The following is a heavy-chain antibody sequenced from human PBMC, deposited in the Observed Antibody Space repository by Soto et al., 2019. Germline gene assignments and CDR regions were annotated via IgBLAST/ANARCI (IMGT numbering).Heavy chain of an antibody. Sequence: QVQLVQSGAEVKKPGASVKVSCKASGYTFTSYGISWVRQAPGQGLEWMGWISAYNGNTNYAQKNQGRCTMTTDTTTRTAYMELRSLRSDDTAVYYCARVSCSSTSCYLPPRTYYYSCYMDVWGKGTTVTVSS. CDR3: ARVSCSSTSCYLPPRTYYYSCYMDV. D-gene: IGHD2-2*01. V-gene: IGHV1-18*01. CDR2: ISAYNGNT. CDR1: GYTFTSYG. J-gene: IGHJ6*03.